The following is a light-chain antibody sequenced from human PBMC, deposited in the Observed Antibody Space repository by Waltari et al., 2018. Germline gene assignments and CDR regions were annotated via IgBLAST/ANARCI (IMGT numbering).Light chain of an antibody. Sequence: DIQMTQSPSTLSASVGDRVTITCRASQSISGWLAWYQQKPGKAPKLLIYKASTLESGVPSRFSGSGYGTEFTLTINSLQPDDFATYYCQQYDTFMWTFGQGTKVDI. CDR3: QQYDTFMWT. CDR1: QSISGW. CDR2: KAS. J-gene: IGKJ1*01. V-gene: IGKV1-5*03.